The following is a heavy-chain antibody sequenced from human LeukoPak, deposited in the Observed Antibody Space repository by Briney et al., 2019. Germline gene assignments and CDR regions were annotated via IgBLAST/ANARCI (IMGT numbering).Heavy chain of an antibody. CDR2: IYYSGST. D-gene: IGHD3-10*01. J-gene: IGHJ4*02. CDR1: GGSISSSSYY. Sequence: PSETLTLTGTVSGGSISSSSYYWGWIRQPPGKGLEWIGSIYYSGSTNYNPSLKSRVTISVDTSKNQFSLKLSSVTAADTAVYYCAGSPGGMYFDYWGQGTLVTVSS. V-gene: IGHV4-39*07. CDR3: AGSPGGMYFDY.